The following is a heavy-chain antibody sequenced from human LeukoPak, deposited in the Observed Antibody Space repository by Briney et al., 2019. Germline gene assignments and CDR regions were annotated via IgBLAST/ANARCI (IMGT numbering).Heavy chain of an antibody. CDR1: GFTFSDYY. CDR2: ISSSGSTI. CDR3: ARDPDTAMVHPLIS. D-gene: IGHD5-18*01. Sequence: PGGSLRLSCAASGFTFSDYYMSWIRQAPGKGLEWVSYISSSGSTIYYADSVKGRFTISRDNAKNSLYLQMNSLRAEDTAVYYCARDPDTAMVHPLISWGQGTLVTVSS. V-gene: IGHV3-11*01. J-gene: IGHJ5*02.